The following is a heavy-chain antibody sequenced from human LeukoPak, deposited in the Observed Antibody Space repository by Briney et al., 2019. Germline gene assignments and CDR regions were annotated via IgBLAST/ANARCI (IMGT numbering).Heavy chain of an antibody. CDR3: ARASYGGNGRYYGMDV. J-gene: IGHJ6*02. V-gene: IGHV4-31*03. Sequence: SQTLSLTCTVSGGSISSWGHYWLWIRQHPGKGLEWIGHIYYSGSTDYNPSLKSRVTISVDTSKNQFSLKLSSVSAADTAVYYCARASYGGNGRYYGMDVWGQGTTVAVSS. CDR1: GGSISSWGHY. D-gene: IGHD4-23*01. CDR2: IYYSGST.